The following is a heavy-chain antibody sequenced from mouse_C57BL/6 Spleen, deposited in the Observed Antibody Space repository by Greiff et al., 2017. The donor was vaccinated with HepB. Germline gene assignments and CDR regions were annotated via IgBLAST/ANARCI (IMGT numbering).Heavy chain of an antibody. V-gene: IGHV1-64*01. Sequence: QVQLQQPGAELVKPGASVKLSCKASGYTFTSYWMHWVKQRPGQGLEWIGMIHPNSGSTNYNEKFKSKATLTVDKSSSTAYMQLSSLTSEDSAVYYCARCYYYGSSTGYFDVWGTGTTVTVSS. CDR3: ARCYYYGSSTGYFDV. CDR2: IHPNSGST. J-gene: IGHJ1*03. D-gene: IGHD1-1*01. CDR1: GYTFTSYW.